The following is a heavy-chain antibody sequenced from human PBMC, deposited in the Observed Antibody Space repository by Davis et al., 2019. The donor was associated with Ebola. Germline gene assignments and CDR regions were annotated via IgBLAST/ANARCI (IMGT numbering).Heavy chain of an antibody. V-gene: IGHV3-7*03. CDR3: ARVGIKGGMDV. D-gene: IGHD7-27*01. J-gene: IGHJ6*02. Sequence: ETLSLTCAVYGGSFSGYYWSWIRQPPGKGLEWVANIKQDGSEKYYVDSVKGRFTISRDNAKNSLYLQMNSLRAEDTAVYYCARVGIKGGMDVWGQGTTVTVSS. CDR1: GGSFSGYY. CDR2: IKQDGSEK.